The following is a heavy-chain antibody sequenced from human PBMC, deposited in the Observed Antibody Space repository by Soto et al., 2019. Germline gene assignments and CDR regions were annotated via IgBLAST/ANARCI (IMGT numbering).Heavy chain of an antibody. D-gene: IGHD3-10*01. J-gene: IGHJ6*02. CDR2: IYPGDSDT. CDR3: ARRKGTMVRGLYYYYGMDV. CDR1: GYSFTSYW. Sequence: GESLKISCKGSGYSFTSYWIGWVRQMPGKGLEWMGIIYPGDSDTRYSPSFQGQVTISADKSISTAYLQWSSLKASDTAMYYCARRKGTMVRGLYYYYGMDVWGQVPKVTFSS. V-gene: IGHV5-51*01.